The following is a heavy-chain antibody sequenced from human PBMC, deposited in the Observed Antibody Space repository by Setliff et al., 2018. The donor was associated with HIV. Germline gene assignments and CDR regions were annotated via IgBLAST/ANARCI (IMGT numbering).Heavy chain of an antibody. J-gene: IGHJ2*01. CDR2: ISGSGGTT. CDR1: GFTFSGYA. CDR3: AKRVVTTAVRYFDL. D-gene: IGHD2-21*02. V-gene: IGHV3-23*01. Sequence: RLSCAASGFTFSGYAMSWVRQAPGKGLEWVSAISGSGGTTYYADSVKGRFTISRDNSKSTLYLQMNSLRAEDTAVYYCAKRVVTTAVRYFDLWGRGTLVTVSS.